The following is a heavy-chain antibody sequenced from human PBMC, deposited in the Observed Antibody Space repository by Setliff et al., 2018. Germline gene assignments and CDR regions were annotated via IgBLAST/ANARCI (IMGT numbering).Heavy chain of an antibody. J-gene: IGHJ4*02. CDR3: ATSDWYAAFDH. CDR1: GFTFSSYW. CDR2: IKQDGSEK. Sequence: GGSLRLSCAASGFTFSSYWMSWVRQAPGKGLEWVANIKQDGSEKDYVDSVKGRFTISRDNAKNSLYLEMNSLRAEDTAVYYCATSDWYAAFDHWGQGTLVTVSS. D-gene: IGHD6-19*01. V-gene: IGHV3-7*03.